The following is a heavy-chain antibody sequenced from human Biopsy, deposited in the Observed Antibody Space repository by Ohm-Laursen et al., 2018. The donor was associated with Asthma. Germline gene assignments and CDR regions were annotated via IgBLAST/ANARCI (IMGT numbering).Heavy chain of an antibody. V-gene: IGHV3-30*18. D-gene: IGHD5-12*01. CDR2: ISYDGNHK. Sequence: SLRLSCTASGFMFRSFGMHWVRQAPGRGLEWVAVISYDGNHKFYEDSAKGRFTISRDNSKNTLYLQMNSLRTEDTAVYYCAKRRGYSGHDNDYWGQGTLVIVSS. CDR3: AKRRGYSGHDNDY. J-gene: IGHJ4*02. CDR1: GFMFRSFG.